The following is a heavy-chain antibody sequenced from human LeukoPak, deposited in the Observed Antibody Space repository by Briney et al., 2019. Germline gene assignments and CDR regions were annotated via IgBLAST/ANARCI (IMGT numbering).Heavy chain of an antibody. J-gene: IGHJ4*02. Sequence: GGSLRLSCAASGFTFSDYYMSWIRQAPGKGLEGVSYISSSGSTIYYADSVKGRFTISRDNAKNSLYLQMNSLRAEDTAVYYCARILVATIRILDYWGQGTLVTVSS. CDR1: GFTFSDYY. CDR2: ISSSGSTI. CDR3: ARILVATIRILDY. D-gene: IGHD5-12*01. V-gene: IGHV3-11*01.